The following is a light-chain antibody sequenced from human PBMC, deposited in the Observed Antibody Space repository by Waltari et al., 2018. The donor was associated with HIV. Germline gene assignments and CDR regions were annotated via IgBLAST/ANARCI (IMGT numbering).Light chain of an antibody. CDR2: DNN. CDR3: GTWDPRLSVGV. V-gene: IGLV1-51*01. Sequence: QSVLTQPPSVSAAPGQTVTISCSGSSSTLANDYVSWYQHVPGAAPNLLIYDNNTRPSGIPDRFSGSKSGTSATLDITGLQTGDEADYYCGTWDPRLSVGVFGGGTKLTVL. J-gene: IGLJ2*01. CDR1: SSTLANDY.